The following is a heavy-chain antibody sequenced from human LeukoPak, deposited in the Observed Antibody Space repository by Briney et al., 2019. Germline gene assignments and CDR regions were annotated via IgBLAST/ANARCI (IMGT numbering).Heavy chain of an antibody. CDR3: ARVSRSSGWTYFDY. V-gene: IGHV3-66*01. CDR1: GFTVSSNY. D-gene: IGHD6-19*01. CDR2: IYSGGST. J-gene: IGHJ4*02. Sequence: GGSLRLSCAASGFTVSSNYMSWVRQAPGKGLEWVSVIYSGGSTYYADSVKGRFTISRDNSKNTLYLQMNSLRAEDTAVYYCARVSRSSGWTYFDYWGQGTLVTVSS.